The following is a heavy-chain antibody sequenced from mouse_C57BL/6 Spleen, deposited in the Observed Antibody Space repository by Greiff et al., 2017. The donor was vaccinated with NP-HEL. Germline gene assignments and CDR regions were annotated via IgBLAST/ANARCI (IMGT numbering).Heavy chain of an antibody. CDR1: GFTFSDYG. CDR2: ISSGSSTI. D-gene: IGHD1-1*01. CDR3: ARGGSSSGYYAMDY. Sequence: EVQVVESGGGLVKPGGSLKLSCAASGFTFSDYGMHWVRQAPEKGLEWVAYISSGSSTIYYADTVKGRFTISRDNAKNTLFLQMTSLRSEDTAMYYCARGGSSSGYYAMDYWGQGTSVTVSS. J-gene: IGHJ4*01. V-gene: IGHV5-17*01.